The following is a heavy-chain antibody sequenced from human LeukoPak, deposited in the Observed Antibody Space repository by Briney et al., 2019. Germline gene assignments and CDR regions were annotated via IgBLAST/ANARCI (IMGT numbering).Heavy chain of an antibody. CDR3: ATGGGGYFDH. V-gene: IGHV1-2*02. D-gene: IGHD2-15*01. CDR1: GDTFTDDY. J-gene: IGHJ4*02. Sequence: ASVKVSCMASGDTFTDDYIHGVRQAPGQGLEWMGWINPNSGGTNYAQKFQGRVTMTRDTSISTAYMELSSLRSDDTAVCYCATGGGGYFDHWGQGTLVTVSS. CDR2: INPNSGGT.